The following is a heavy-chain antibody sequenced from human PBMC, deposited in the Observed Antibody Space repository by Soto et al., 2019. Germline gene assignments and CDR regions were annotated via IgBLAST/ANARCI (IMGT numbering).Heavy chain of an antibody. CDR2: SNAGNGNT. Sequence: QVQLVQSGAEEKKPGASVKVSCKASGYTFTGYAMHWVRQAPGQRLEWMGWSNAGNGNTKYSQKFQGRVTITRDTSASTAYMERSSLRSEDTAVYYCTRAVAVAADFDYWGQGTLVTVSS. D-gene: IGHD6-19*01. CDR3: TRAVAVAADFDY. CDR1: GYTFTGYA. J-gene: IGHJ4*02. V-gene: IGHV1-3*05.